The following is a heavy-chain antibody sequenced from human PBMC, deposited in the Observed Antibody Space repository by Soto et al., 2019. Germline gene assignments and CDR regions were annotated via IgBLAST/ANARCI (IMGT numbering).Heavy chain of an antibody. CDR3: ARDRRGSYPPAHYYGMDV. CDR2: IFYSENT. CDR1: GDSVTSGSHY. J-gene: IGHJ6*02. Sequence: SETLSLTCTVSGDSVTSGSHYRSWLRQPPGKGLEYIGYIFYSENTNYNPSLKSRVTISVDTSKNQFSLKLSSVTAADTAVYYCARDRRGSYPPAHYYGMDVWGQGTTVTVSS. V-gene: IGHV4-61*01. D-gene: IGHD1-26*01.